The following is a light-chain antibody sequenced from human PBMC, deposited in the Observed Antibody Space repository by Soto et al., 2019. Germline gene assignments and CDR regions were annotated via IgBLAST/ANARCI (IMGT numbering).Light chain of an antibody. CDR1: QSVSSRY. J-gene: IGKJ2*01. Sequence: EIVLTQSPGTLSLSPGELATLSCRASQSVSSRYLAWYQQKPGQSPRVLIHGASNRTTGVPNRFSGSGSDIDSTVSISRLDPNDFPVYYCQQYRSSPGSYNFGEGTKLEIK. CDR2: GAS. CDR3: QQYRSSPGSYN. V-gene: IGKV3-20*01.